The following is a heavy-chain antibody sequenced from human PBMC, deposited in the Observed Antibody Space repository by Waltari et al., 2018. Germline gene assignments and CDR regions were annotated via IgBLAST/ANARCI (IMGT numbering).Heavy chain of an antibody. Sequence: QVQLQQWGAGLLTPSETLSLTCAVYGGSFSGYYWSWIRQPPGKGLEWIGEINHSGSTNYNPSLKSRVTISVDTSKNQFSLKLSSVTAADTAVYYCTRTIAAADDAFDIWGQGTMVTVSS. CDR2: INHSGST. CDR1: GGSFSGYY. D-gene: IGHD6-13*01. J-gene: IGHJ3*02. V-gene: IGHV4-34*01. CDR3: TRTIAAADDAFDI.